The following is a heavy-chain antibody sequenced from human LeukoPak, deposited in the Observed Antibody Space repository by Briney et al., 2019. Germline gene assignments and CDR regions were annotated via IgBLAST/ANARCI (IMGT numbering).Heavy chain of an antibody. Sequence: PGGSLRLSCAASGFTFSRYWMSWVRQAQGKGLERVANTNQDESEKYFVDSVKGRFTISRDNAKNSLYLQMNSLRVEDTAVYYCARERTYGYYFDYWGQGTLVTVSS. CDR3: ARERTYGYYFDY. CDR1: GFTFSRYW. V-gene: IGHV3-7*04. D-gene: IGHD3-10*01. CDR2: TNQDESEK. J-gene: IGHJ4*02.